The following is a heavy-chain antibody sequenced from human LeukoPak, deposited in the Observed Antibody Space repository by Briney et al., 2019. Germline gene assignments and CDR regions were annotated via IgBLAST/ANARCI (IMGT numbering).Heavy chain of an antibody. V-gene: IGHV1-2*02. CDR1: GYTFTGYY. J-gene: IGHJ6*03. Sequence: ASVKVSCKASGYTFTGYYMHWVRQAPGQGLEWMGWINPNSGGTNYAQKFQGRVTMTRDTSISTAYMELSRLRSEDTAVYYCARDWTYFYSYFMDVWGQGTTVIVSS. D-gene: IGHD3/OR15-3a*01. CDR2: INPNSGGT. CDR3: ARDWTYFYSYFMDV.